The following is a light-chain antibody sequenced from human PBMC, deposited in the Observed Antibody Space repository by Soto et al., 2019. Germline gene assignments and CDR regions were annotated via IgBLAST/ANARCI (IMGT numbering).Light chain of an antibody. Sequence: QSALTQPASVSGSPGQSITISCTGTSSDDGGYNYVSWYQQHPGKAPKLMIYEVSNRPSGVSNRFSGSKSGNTASLTISGLQAEDEADYYCSSYTSSSTHGVFGGGTKLTVL. V-gene: IGLV2-14*01. CDR3: SSYTSSSTHGV. CDR1: SSDDGGYNY. CDR2: EVS. J-gene: IGLJ3*02.